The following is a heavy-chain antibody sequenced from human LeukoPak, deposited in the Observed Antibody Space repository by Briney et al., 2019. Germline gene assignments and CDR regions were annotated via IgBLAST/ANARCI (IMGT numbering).Heavy chain of an antibody. CDR1: GGSISSYS. CDR3: ARASSGWYNY. D-gene: IGHD6-19*01. Sequence: SETLSLTCTVSGGSISSYSWTWVRQTARKGLEWIGRIYTDGSTTYNPSLKSRVTMSVDTSKNQFSLKLSSVTAADTAVYYCARASSGWYNYWGQGTLVTVSS. V-gene: IGHV4-4*07. CDR2: IYTDGST. J-gene: IGHJ4*02.